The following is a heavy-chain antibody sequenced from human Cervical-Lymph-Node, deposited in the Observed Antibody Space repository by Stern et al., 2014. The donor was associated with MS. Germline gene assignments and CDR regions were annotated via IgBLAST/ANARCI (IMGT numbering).Heavy chain of an antibody. D-gene: IGHD2-15*01. J-gene: IGHJ4*02. CDR1: GGTFSSYA. CDR2: IIPIFGTA. V-gene: IGHV1-69*01. Sequence: VQLVQSGAEVKKPGSSVKVSCKASGGTFSSYAISWVLQAPGQRLEWLGGIIPIFGTANYEQKFQGRVTITADESTSTAYMELSSLISEDTAVYYCAQALRGRNTYFDYWGQGTLVTVSS. CDR3: AQALRGRNTYFDY.